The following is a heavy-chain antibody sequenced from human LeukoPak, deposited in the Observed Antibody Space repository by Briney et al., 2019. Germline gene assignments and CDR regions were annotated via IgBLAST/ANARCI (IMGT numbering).Heavy chain of an antibody. V-gene: IGHV4-61*02. CDR1: GGSISSGSYY. J-gene: IGHJ5*02. Sequence: SETLSLTCTVSGGSISSGSYYWSWVRQPAGKGLEWIGRIYTSGSTNYNPSLKSRVTISVDTSKNQFSLKLSSVTAADTAVYYCAGQQLVREWFDPWGQGTLVTVSS. CDR2: IYTSGST. CDR3: AGQQLVREWFDP. D-gene: IGHD6-13*01.